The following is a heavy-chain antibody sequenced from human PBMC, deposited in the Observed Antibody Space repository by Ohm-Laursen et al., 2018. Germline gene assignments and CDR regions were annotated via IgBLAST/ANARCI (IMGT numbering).Heavy chain of an antibody. CDR1: GDSISSSTYY. J-gene: IGHJ4*02. CDR2: IYYSGST. D-gene: IGHD3-10*01. V-gene: IGHV4-39*01. CDR3: ATYGTRRPRCFDY. Sequence: SDTLSLTWPVSGDSISSSTYYWAWIRQPPGKELEWIATIYYSGSTYYNPSLKSRVTISVDTSKNQFSLKLTSVTAADTAVYYCATYGTRRPRCFDYWGLGTLVTVSS.